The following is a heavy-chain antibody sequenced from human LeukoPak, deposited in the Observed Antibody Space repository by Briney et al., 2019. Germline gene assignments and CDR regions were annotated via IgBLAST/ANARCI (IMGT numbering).Heavy chain of an antibody. CDR2: INHSGST. CDR3: ARRGYDYYYGMDV. CDR1: GGSFSGYY. Sequence: SETLSLTCAVYGGSFSGYYWSWIRQPPGKGLEWIGEINHSGSTNYNPSLKSRVTISVDTSKNQFSLKLSSVTAADTAVYYCARRGYDYYYGMDVWGQGTTVTVSS. V-gene: IGHV4-34*01. J-gene: IGHJ6*02. D-gene: IGHD5-12*01.